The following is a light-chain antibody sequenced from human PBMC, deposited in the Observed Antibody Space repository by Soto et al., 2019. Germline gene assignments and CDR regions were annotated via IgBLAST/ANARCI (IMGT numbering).Light chain of an antibody. V-gene: IGKV3-11*01. CDR1: QSVSSY. CDR2: DAS. J-gene: IGKJ2*01. CDR3: HQRSNWRMYT. Sequence: EIVLTQSPATLSLSPGERATLSCRASQSVSSYLAWYQQKPGQAPRLLIYDASNRATGIPARFSGSGSGTAFTLTISSLETEDFAVYYCHQRSNWRMYTFGQGTKLEIK.